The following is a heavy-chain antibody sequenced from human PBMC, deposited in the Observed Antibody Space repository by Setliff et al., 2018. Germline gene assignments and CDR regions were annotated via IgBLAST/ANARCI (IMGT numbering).Heavy chain of an antibody. CDR1: GFTVSSNY. CDR2: INFNADGL. CDR3: AKGQGQYYDSSGYYGRVLDY. D-gene: IGHD3-22*01. Sequence: GGSLRLSCAASGFTVSSNYMSWVRQAPGKGLEWISFINFNADGLYYADSVKGRFTISRDNSKNTLFLEMNSLRTEDTAVYYCAKGQGQYYDSSGYYGRVLDYWGQGTLVTVSS. J-gene: IGHJ4*02. V-gene: IGHV3-53*01.